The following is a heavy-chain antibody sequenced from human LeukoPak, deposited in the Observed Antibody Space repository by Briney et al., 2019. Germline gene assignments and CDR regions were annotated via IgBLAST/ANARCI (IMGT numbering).Heavy chain of an antibody. V-gene: IGHV3-48*01. CDR1: GFTFSSYS. D-gene: IGHD3-22*01. Sequence: GGSLRLSCAASGFTFSSYSMNWVRQAPGKGLEWVSHITASGTAMFYADSVKGRFTISRDNSKNTLYLQMNSLRAEDTAVYYCAKTSLYDSSGYYYWGQGTLVTVSS. J-gene: IGHJ4*02. CDR2: ITASGTAM. CDR3: AKTSLYDSSGYYY.